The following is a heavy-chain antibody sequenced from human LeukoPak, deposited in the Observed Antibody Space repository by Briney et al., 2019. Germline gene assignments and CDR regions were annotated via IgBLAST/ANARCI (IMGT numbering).Heavy chain of an antibody. J-gene: IGHJ3*02. CDR1: GFTFSSYW. CDR2: INSDGSST. D-gene: IGHD6-13*01. V-gene: IGHV3-74*01. CDR3: AKALGGIGNGFHI. Sequence: GGSLRLSCAASGFTFSSYWMHWVRPAPGKGVMWVSRINSDGSSTSYADSVKGRFTISRDNAKNTLYLQMNSLRAEDTAVYYCAKALGGIGNGFHIWGQGTMVTVSS.